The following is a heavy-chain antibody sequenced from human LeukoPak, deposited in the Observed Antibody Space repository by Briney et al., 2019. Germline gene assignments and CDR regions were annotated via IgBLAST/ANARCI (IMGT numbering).Heavy chain of an antibody. CDR3: PRAPGNRGFLDY. Sequence: PGGSLRLSCAASGFSFSSYNMNWVRQAPGKGLEWVSFISSSSSYIYYVDSVKGRFTISRDNAKNSLYLQMNSLRAEDTAVYYCPRAPGNRGFLDYWRQGNLVSVSS. D-gene: IGHD2/OR15-2a*01. J-gene: IGHJ4*02. CDR2: ISSSSSYI. CDR1: GFSFSSYN. V-gene: IGHV3-21*01.